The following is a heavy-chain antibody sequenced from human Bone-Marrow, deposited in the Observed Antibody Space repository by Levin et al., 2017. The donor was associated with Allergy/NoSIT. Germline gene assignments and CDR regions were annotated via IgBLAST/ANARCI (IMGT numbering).Heavy chain of an antibody. Sequence: ASVKVSCKTSGYTFTFYGISCVRQAPGQGLEWMGWISPYNGDTNYAQKLQGRVTMTTDTSTSTAYMELRSLRSDDTAVYYCAREMAETAADTFDFWGQGTMVSVSS. CDR3: AREMAETAADTFDF. V-gene: IGHV1-18*01. D-gene: IGHD2-8*01. CDR2: ISPYNGDT. J-gene: IGHJ3*01. CDR1: GYTFTFYG.